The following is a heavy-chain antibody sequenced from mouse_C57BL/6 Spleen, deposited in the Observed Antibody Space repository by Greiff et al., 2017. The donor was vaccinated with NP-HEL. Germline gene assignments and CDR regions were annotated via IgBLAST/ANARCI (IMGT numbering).Heavy chain of an antibody. CDR1: GYTFTDYY. CDR2: INPNNGGT. CDR3: AGANWNYFDY. Sequence: EVQLQQSGPELVKPGASVKISCKASGYTFTDYYMNWVKQSHGKSLEWIGDINPNNGGTSYNQKFKGKATLTVDKSSSTAYMELRSLTSEDSAVYYCAGANWNYFDYWGQGTTLTVSS. J-gene: IGHJ2*01. D-gene: IGHD4-1*01. V-gene: IGHV1-26*01.